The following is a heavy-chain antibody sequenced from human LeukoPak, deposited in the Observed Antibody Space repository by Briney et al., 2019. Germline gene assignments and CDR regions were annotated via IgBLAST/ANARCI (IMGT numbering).Heavy chain of an antibody. Sequence: SETLSLTCTVSGGSISRSNYYWGWIRQPPGKGLEWIGSIYYSGSTYYNPSLKSRVTISVDTSKNQFSLKLSSVTAADTAVYYCARPRIVATIDYWGQGTLVTVSS. V-gene: IGHV4-39*01. CDR3: ARPRIVATIDY. CDR1: GGSISRSNYY. D-gene: IGHD5-12*01. CDR2: IYYSGST. J-gene: IGHJ4*02.